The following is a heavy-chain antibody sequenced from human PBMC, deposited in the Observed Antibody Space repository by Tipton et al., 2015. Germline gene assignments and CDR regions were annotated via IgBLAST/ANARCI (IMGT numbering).Heavy chain of an antibody. CDR2: LYFSGST. CDR1: GGSISSSSYY. D-gene: IGHD2-21*02. CDR3: ASPSLPHDRGDYYFQS. V-gene: IGHV4-39*01. J-gene: IGHJ4*02. Sequence: TLSLTCTVSGGSISSSSYYWAWIRQPPGKGLEWIGSLYFSGSTYYNPPLKSRVTISIDRFKNQFSLKLGSVTAADTAVYYCASPSLPHDRGDYYFQSWGQGSLVTVSS.